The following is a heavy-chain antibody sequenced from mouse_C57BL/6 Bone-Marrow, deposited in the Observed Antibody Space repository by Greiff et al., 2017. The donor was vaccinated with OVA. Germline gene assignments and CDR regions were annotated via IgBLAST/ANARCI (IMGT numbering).Heavy chain of an antibody. V-gene: IGHV1-82*01. Sequence: QVQLQQSGPELVQPGASVKISCKASGYAFSSSWMNWVQQRPGKGLEWIGRIYPGDGDPNYNGKFKGKATLTADKSSSTAYMQLSSLTSEDSAVYFCARSLYGTRFAYWGQGTLVTVSA. CDR1: GYAFSSSW. J-gene: IGHJ3*01. D-gene: IGHD1-1*01. CDR3: ARSLYGTRFAY. CDR2: IYPGDGDP.